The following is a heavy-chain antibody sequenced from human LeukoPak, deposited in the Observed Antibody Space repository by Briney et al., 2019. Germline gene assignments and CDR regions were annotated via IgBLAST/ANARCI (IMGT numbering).Heavy chain of an antibody. Sequence: SETLSLTCTVSGGSISSYYWSWIRQPAGKGLEWIGRIYTSGSTNYNPSLKSRVTMSVDTSKNQFSLKLSSVTAADTAVYYCARHSNWSGGVDWFDPWGQGTQVIVSS. D-gene: IGHD1-20*01. J-gene: IGHJ5*02. CDR3: ARHSNWSGGVDWFDP. CDR2: IYTSGST. CDR1: GGSISSYY. V-gene: IGHV4-4*07.